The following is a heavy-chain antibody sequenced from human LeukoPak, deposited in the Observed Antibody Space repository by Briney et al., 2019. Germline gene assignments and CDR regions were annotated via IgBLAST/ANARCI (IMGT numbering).Heavy chain of an antibody. CDR3: ARGQYCSGGSCYHYGMDV. J-gene: IGHJ6*02. Sequence: GGSLRLSCAASGFTFSSYAMHWVRQAPGKGLGYVSAISSNGGSTYYANSVKGRFTISRDNSKNTLYLQMGSLRAEDMAVYYCARGQYCSGGSCYHYGMDVWGQGTTVTVSS. CDR2: ISSNGGST. CDR1: GFTFSSYA. V-gene: IGHV3-64*01. D-gene: IGHD2-15*01.